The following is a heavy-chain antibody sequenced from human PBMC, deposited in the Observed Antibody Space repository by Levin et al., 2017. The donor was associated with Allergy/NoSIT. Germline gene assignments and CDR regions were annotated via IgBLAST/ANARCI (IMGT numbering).Heavy chain of an antibody. V-gene: IGHV4-39*01. J-gene: IGHJ4*02. CDR1: GGSINSNNYY. D-gene: IGHD2-15*01. Sequence: PSETLSLTCTVSGGSINSNNYYWGWIRQPPGKGLEWIGSIYYSGTTYFNPSLKSRVIISVDTTKNHFSLKLSSVIAADTAVYYCVRHLGYCSGGNCYRLPLFDYWGQGILVTVSS. CDR2: IYYSGTT. CDR3: VRHLGYCSGGNCYRLPLFDY.